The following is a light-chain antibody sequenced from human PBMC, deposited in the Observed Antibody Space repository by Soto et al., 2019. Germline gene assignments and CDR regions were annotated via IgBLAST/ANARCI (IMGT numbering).Light chain of an antibody. J-gene: IGKJ1*01. CDR2: DAP. CDR3: QQSNNWPWT. Sequence: EVLMTQSPATLSVSPGERATLSCRASQSVSGKLAWYQQKPGQAPRLLIYDAPTRATGIPARFSGSGSGTEFTLTISSLQSEDFAVYYCQQSNNWPWTFGQGTKV. CDR1: QSVSGK. V-gene: IGKV3-15*01.